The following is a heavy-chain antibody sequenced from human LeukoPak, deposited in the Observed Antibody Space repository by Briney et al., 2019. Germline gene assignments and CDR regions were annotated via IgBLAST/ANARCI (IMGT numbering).Heavy chain of an antibody. CDR1: GGPISSYY. V-gene: IGHV4-4*07. Sequence: PSETLSLTCTVSGGPISSYYWSWIRQPAGKGLEWIGRIYTSGSTNYNPSLKSRVTMSVDTSKNQFSLKLSSVTAADTAVYYCARDSYYYDSSNYWVLDYWGQGTLVTVSS. CDR3: ARDSYYYDSSNYWVLDY. CDR2: IYTSGST. D-gene: IGHD3-22*01. J-gene: IGHJ4*02.